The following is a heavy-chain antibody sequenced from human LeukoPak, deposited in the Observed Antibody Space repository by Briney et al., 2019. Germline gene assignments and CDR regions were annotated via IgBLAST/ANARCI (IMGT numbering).Heavy chain of an antibody. Sequence: QAGGSLRLSCAASGFTFSSYAMSWVRQAPGKGLEWVSAISGSGGSTYYADSVKGRFTISRDNSKNTLYLQMNSLRAEDTAVYYCAKDLGSGLLWFGELSHAFDYWGQGTLVTVSS. CDR2: ISGSGGST. J-gene: IGHJ4*02. CDR3: AKDLGSGLLWFGELSHAFDY. D-gene: IGHD3-10*01. CDR1: GFTFSSYA. V-gene: IGHV3-23*01.